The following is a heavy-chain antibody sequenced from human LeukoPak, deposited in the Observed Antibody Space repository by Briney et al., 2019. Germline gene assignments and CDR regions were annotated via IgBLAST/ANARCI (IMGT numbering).Heavy chain of an antibody. CDR1: GFTLSSYG. V-gene: IGHV3-30*18. CDR3: AKETTGFSPFDY. J-gene: IGHJ4*02. Sequence: LTGGSLRLSCAASGFTLSSYGMQWVRQAPGKGLEWEAVISYKGSNKYYTDSVKDRFTISRDNSKNTLYRQMNSLRAEDTAVYYCAKETTGFSPFDYWGQGTLVTVPS. CDR2: ISYKGSNK. D-gene: IGHD1-1*01.